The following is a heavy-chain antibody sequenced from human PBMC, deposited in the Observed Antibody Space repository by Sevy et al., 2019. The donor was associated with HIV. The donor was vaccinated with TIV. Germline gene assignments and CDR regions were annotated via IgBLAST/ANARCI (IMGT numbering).Heavy chain of an antibody. D-gene: IGHD3-22*01. CDR1: GFRFDDYD. J-gene: IGHJ4*02. CDR2: ISWNSGII. CDR3: ARDLRDYDSSGYYYFGSYFDY. V-gene: IGHV3-9*01. Sequence: GGSLRLSCAASGFRFDDYDMYWVRQVPGKGLEWVSSISWNSGIITYADSVKGRFTISRDNAKNSLYLQMNSLRVEDTAVYYCARDLRDYDSSGYYYFGSYFDYWGQGTLVTVSS.